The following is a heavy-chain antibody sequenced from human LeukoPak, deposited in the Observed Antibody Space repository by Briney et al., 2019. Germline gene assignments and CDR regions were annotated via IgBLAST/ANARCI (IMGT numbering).Heavy chain of an antibody. Sequence: SETLSLTCTVSGGSIRNYYWSWIRQSAGKGLEWIGRIYSSGSTDYNPSLKSRVTMSIDVSRKEFSLRLISVTAADAAVYYCAREDGWPRCYFDFWGQGTLVTVSS. CDR3: AREDGWPRCYFDF. J-gene: IGHJ4*02. V-gene: IGHV4-4*07. D-gene: IGHD5-24*01. CDR1: GGSIRNYY. CDR2: IYSSGST.